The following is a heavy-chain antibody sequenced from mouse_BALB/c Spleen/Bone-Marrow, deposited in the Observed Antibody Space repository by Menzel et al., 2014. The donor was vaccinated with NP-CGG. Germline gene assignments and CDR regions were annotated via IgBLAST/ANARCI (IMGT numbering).Heavy chain of an antibody. CDR3: ARGGTPYYFGY. V-gene: IGHV1-12*01. D-gene: IGHD2-14*01. CDR1: GYTFTSYN. Sequence: LQQSGAELVKPGASVKMSCKASGYTFTSYNMHWVKQTPGQGLEWIGAIYPGNGDTSYNQKFKGKPTLTADKSSSTAYMQLSSLTSEDSAVYYCARGGTPYYFGYRGQGTTLTVSS. J-gene: IGHJ2*01. CDR2: IYPGNGDT.